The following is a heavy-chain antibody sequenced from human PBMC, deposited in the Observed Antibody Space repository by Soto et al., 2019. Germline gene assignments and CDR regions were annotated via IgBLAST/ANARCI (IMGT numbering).Heavy chain of an antibody. CDR3: ARRLVGAMDY. CDR2: IYYSGST. Sequence: QLQLQESGPGLVKPSETLSLTCTVSGGSISSSSYYWGWIRQPPGKGLEWIGSIYYSGSTYYNPSLKGRVTISVDTSKNQFSLKLSSVTAADTAVYYCARRLVGAMDYWGQGTLVTVSS. J-gene: IGHJ4*02. D-gene: IGHD1-26*01. V-gene: IGHV4-39*01. CDR1: GGSISSSSYY.